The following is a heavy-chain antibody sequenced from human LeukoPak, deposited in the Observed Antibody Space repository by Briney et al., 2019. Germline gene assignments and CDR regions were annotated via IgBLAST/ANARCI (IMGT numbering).Heavy chain of an antibody. CDR1: GFTFSSYW. CDR3: SREIRPAGTDS. D-gene: IGHD6-13*01. CDR2: INGDGSGT. V-gene: IGHV3-74*01. Sequence: GGSLRLSCAASGFTFSSYWIHWVRQAPGKGLVWVSRINGDGSGTGYADSVKGRFTISRDNAKNTLYLQMNSLRAEDTAVYYCSREIRPAGTDSWGQGTLVTVSS. J-gene: IGHJ4*02.